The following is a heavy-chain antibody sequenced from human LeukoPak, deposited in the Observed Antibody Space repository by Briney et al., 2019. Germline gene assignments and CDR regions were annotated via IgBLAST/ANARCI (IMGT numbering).Heavy chain of an antibody. V-gene: IGHV3-23*01. J-gene: IGHJ4*02. CDR2: ISGSGGST. CDR3: ARGEAITMIVQPFAY. Sequence: PGGSLRLSCAASGFTFSSYAMSWVRQAPGKGLEWVSAISGSGGSTYYADSVKGRFTISRDNSKNTLYLQMNSLRAEDTAVYYCARGEAITMIVQPFAYWGQGTLVTVSS. D-gene: IGHD3-22*01. CDR1: GFTFSSYA.